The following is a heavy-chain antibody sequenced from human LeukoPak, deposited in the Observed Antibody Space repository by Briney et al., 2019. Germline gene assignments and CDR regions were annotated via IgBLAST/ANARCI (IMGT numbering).Heavy chain of an antibody. V-gene: IGHV3-74*01. CDR2: INSDGSAT. CDR3: LRGDLRLPPSPPDC. Sequence: GGSLRLSCAASGFSFTNYWMHWVRQAPGKGLMWVSHINSDGSATRYADSVKGRFTISRDNAMNTLYLQMNSLRGEDTAVYYCLRGDLRLPPSPPDCGGQGPLVPVSS. D-gene: IGHD5/OR15-5a*01. CDR1: GFSFTNYW. J-gene: IGHJ4*02.